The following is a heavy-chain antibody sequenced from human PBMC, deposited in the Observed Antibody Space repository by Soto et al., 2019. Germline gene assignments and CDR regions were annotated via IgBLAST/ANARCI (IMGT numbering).Heavy chain of an antibody. D-gene: IGHD3-3*01. Sequence: SETLSLTCAVYGGSFSGYYWSWIRQPPGKGLEWIGEINHSGSTNYNPSLKSRVTISVDTSKNQFSLKLSSVTAADTAVYYCAKKRAKNYFFGKPTGSAPWAQGPSVPVSP. CDR3: AKKRAKNYFFGKPTGSAP. CDR1: GGSFSGYY. V-gene: IGHV4-34*01. CDR2: INHSGST. J-gene: IGHJ5*02.